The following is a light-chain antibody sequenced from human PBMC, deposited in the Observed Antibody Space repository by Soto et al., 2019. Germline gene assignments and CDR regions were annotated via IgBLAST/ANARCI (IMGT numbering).Light chain of an antibody. Sequence: QSVLTQPPSVSAAPGQKVTISCSGSSSNIGNNYVSWYQQLPGTAPKLLTYHNNKRPSGIPDRFSDSRSGTSATLDITGLQTGDEADYYCGTWDDSLRAGVFGGGTKLTVL. CDR1: SSNIGNNY. J-gene: IGLJ3*02. CDR3: GTWDDSLRAGV. CDR2: HNN. V-gene: IGLV1-51*01.